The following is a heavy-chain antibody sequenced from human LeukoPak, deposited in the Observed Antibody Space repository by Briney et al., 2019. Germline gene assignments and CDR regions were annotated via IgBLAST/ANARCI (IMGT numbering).Heavy chain of an antibody. V-gene: IGHV3-30-3*01. D-gene: IGHD4-17*01. CDR3: ARSEGTTVTMFDY. CDR2: IPYDGSNN. J-gene: IGHJ4*02. Sequence: GRSLRLSYAASGFTFSNYPMHWVRQAPGKGLEWVAVIPYDGSNNYYSDSVKGRFTISRDNSKNTLYLQMNSLRPEDTAVYYCARSEGTTVTMFDYWGQGTLVTVSS. CDR1: GFTFSNYP.